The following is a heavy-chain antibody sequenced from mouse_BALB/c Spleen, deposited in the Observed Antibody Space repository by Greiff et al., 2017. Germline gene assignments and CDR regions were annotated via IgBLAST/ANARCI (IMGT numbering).Heavy chain of an antibody. D-gene: IGHD1-2*01. CDR3: ASLITTAYFDY. Sequence: QVQLQQSGAELVKPGASVKLSCKASGYTFTSYWMHWVKQRPGQGLEWIGEINPSNGRTNYNEKFKSKATLTVDKSSSTAYMQLSSLTSEDSAVYYCASLITTAYFDYWGQGTTLTVSS. J-gene: IGHJ2*01. V-gene: IGHV1S81*02. CDR1: GYTFTSYW. CDR2: INPSNGRT.